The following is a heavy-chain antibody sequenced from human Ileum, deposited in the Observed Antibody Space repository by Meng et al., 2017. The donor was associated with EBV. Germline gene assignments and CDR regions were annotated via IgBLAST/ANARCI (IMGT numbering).Heavy chain of an antibody. CDR1: GDSVSGSDW. CDR3: ARSSPIVRGLDY. J-gene: IGHJ4*02. V-gene: IGHV4-4*02. CDR2: VYHDGAT. Sequence: QVQLQASGPGLVQPSGTLSLTCAVSGDSVSGSDWWSWVRQPPGKGLEWIGEVYHDGATNYHPSLKSRVTISLDKSKNEVNLHLNSLTAADTAVYFCARSSPIVRGLDYWGQGTLVTVSS. D-gene: IGHD3-10*01.